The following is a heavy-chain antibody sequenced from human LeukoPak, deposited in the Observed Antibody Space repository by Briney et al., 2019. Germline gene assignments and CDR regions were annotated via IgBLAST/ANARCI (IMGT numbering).Heavy chain of an antibody. Sequence: PSETLSLTCAVYGGSFSGYYWSWIRQPPGKGLEWIGEINHSGSTNYNPSLKSRVTISVDTSKNQFSLKLSPVTAADTAVYYCARGPLYYYYYYMDVWGKGTTVTVSS. J-gene: IGHJ6*03. CDR2: INHSGST. V-gene: IGHV4-34*01. CDR1: GGSFSGYY. CDR3: ARGPLYYYYYYMDV.